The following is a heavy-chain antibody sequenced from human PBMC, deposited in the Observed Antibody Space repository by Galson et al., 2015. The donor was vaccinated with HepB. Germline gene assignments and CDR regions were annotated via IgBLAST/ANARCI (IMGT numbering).Heavy chain of an antibody. Sequence: LRLSCAASGFTFSSYAMHWVRQAPGKGLEWVAIVSYDGSSEYYGDSVKGRFTISRDNSKNTLHLQMNSLKAEDTAVYYCVRDTTNMVRGLINTFDIWGQGTMVTVSS. CDR2: VSYDGSSE. J-gene: IGHJ3*02. D-gene: IGHD3-10*01. V-gene: IGHV3-30*04. CDR1: GFTFSSYA. CDR3: VRDTTNMVRGLINTFDI.